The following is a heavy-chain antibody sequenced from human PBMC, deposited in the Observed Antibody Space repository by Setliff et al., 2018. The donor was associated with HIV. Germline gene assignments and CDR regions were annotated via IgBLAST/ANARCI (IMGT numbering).Heavy chain of an antibody. D-gene: IGHD3-3*01. CDR1: GYTFSDYY. Sequence: ASVKVSCKASGYTFSDYYMHWVRQAPGQGLEWMGWINSDSGGTNYAQRFQGRITMTRDTSTNTVYMELNKLRSDDTAVYYCARGKPIFGVNNWFDPWGQGTLVTV. CDR3: ARGKPIFGVNNWFDP. CDR2: INSDSGGT. V-gene: IGHV1-2*02. J-gene: IGHJ5*02.